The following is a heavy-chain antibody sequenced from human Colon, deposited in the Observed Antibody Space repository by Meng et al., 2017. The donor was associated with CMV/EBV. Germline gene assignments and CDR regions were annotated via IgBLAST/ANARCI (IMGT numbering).Heavy chain of an antibody. CDR3: ARDAIYYNRTGPHGMDV. V-gene: IGHV1-2*02. CDR2: IKPNSGDT. CDR1: GYTFTDYY. J-gene: IGHJ6*02. D-gene: IGHD3-22*01. Sequence: ASVKVSCKASGYTFTDYYIHWVRQAPGQGLEWMGWIKPNSGDTNYAQKFQGRVTMTRDTSISTAYMEVSSLTSDDTAVYYCARDAIYYNRTGPHGMDVWDQGNTVTVSS.